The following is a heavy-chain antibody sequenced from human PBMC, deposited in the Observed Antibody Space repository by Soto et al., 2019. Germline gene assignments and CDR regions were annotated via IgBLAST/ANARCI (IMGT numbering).Heavy chain of an antibody. CDR3: ARDSGYYGSGSYYYYYYGMDV. CDR1: GYSISSGYY. J-gene: IGHJ6*02. CDR2: IYHSGST. D-gene: IGHD3-10*01. Sequence: TLSLTCAVSGYSISSGYYWGWIRQPPGKGLEWIGSIYHSGSTYYNPSLKSRVTISVDTSKNQFSLKLSSVTAADTAVYYCARDSGYYGSGSYYYYYYGMDVWGQGTTVTVSS. V-gene: IGHV4-38-2*02.